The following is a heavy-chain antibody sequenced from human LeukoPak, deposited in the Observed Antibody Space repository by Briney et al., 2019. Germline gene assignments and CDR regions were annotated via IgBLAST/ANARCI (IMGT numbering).Heavy chain of an antibody. Sequence: SETLSLTCTVSGGSISSHYWSWIRQPPGKGLEWIGYIYYSGSTNYNPSLKSRVTISVDTSKNQFSLKLSSVTAADTAVYYCAGERTGTIDYWGQGTLVPVSS. CDR1: GGSISSHY. CDR3: AGERTGTIDY. J-gene: IGHJ4*02. D-gene: IGHD1-1*01. CDR2: IYYSGST. V-gene: IGHV4-59*11.